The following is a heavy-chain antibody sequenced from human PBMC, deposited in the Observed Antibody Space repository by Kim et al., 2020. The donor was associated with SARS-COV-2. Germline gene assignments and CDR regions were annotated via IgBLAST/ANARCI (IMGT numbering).Heavy chain of an antibody. Sequence: GGSLRLSCAASGFTFGDYAMHWVRQAPGKGLEWVSGISWNSGSIGYADSVKGRFTISRDNAKNSLYLQMNSLRAEDTALYYCAKDMGPYYDFWSGYNFDYWGQGTLVTVSS. D-gene: IGHD3-3*01. CDR1: GFTFGDYA. CDR3: AKDMGPYYDFWSGYNFDY. V-gene: IGHV3-9*01. CDR2: ISWNSGSI. J-gene: IGHJ4*02.